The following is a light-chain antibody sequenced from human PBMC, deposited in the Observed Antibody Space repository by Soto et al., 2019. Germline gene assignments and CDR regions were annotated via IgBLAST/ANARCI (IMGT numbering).Light chain of an antibody. V-gene: IGLV1-51*01. Sequence: QSVLTQPPSVSAAPGQKVTISCSGRSYNIGNNYVSWYQQLPGTAPKLLIYDNNKRPSVIPDRFSGSKSGTSATLGITGLQTGDEADYYCGTWDSSLSAVVFGGGTQLTVL. CDR3: GTWDSSLSAVV. J-gene: IGLJ2*01. CDR1: SYNIGNNY. CDR2: DNN.